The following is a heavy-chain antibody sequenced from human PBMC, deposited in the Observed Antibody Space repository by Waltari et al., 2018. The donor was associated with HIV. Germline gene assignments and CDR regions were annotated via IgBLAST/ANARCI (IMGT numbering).Heavy chain of an antibody. CDR3: ARGFDTNDGSPEY. Sequence: EVQLLESGGGLVQPGESLRLSCAGSEFTFSTYAMNWVRQAPGMGVEWGARISGSGGSTDYADAVKGRFTIARDNVKDSLSLNMNNLRAEDTAVYYWARGFDTNDGSPEYWGQGTLVTVSS. CDR2: ISGSGGST. V-gene: IGHV3-23*01. D-gene: IGHD2-8*01. CDR1: EFTFSTYA. J-gene: IGHJ4*02.